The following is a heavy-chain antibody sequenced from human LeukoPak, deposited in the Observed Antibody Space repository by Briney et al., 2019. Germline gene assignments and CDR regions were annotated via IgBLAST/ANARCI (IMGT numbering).Heavy chain of an antibody. CDR1: GYTFTSYY. J-gene: IGHJ4*02. CDR2: INTYNGNT. V-gene: IGHV1-18*04. Sequence: ASVKVSCKASGYTFTSYYMHWVRQAPGQGLEWMGWINTYNGNTDYAQKLQGRVTMTTDTSTSTAYMELRSLRSDDTAVYYCARDYYYDTPTFDYWGQGTLVTVSS. D-gene: IGHD3-22*01. CDR3: ARDYYYDTPTFDY.